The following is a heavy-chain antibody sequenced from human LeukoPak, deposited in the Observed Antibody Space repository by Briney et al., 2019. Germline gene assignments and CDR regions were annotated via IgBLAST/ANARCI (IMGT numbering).Heavy chain of an antibody. CDR1: GFTFSSYW. CDR2: INSDGSST. D-gene: IGHD5-18*01. Sequence: GGSLRLSCAASGFTFSSYWMHWVRQAPGKGLVWVSRINSDGSSTSYADSVKGRFTISRDNAKNTLHLQMNSLRAEDTAVYYCARGGGGYSYGYYFDYWGQGTLVTASS. CDR3: ARGGGGYSYGYYFDY. V-gene: IGHV3-74*01. J-gene: IGHJ4*02.